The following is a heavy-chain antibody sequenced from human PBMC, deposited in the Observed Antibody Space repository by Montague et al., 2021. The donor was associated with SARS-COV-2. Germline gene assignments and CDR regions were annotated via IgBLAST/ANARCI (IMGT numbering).Heavy chain of an antibody. D-gene: IGHD5-12*01. J-gene: IGHJ4*02. Sequence: SLRLSCAASGFTVSSNYMSWARQAPGKGLEWVSVIYSGGSTYYADSVKGRFTISRDNSKNTLYLQMNSLRAEDTAVYYCARGGKYSGYGSLDYWGQGTLVTVSS. CDR2: IYSGGST. CDR1: GFTVSSNY. V-gene: IGHV3-53*01. CDR3: ARGGKYSGYGSLDY.